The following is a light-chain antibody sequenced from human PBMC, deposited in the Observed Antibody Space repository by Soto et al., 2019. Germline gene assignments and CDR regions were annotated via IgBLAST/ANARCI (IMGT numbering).Light chain of an antibody. CDR2: GTS. Sequence: EIVLTQSPGTVSLSPGERATLSCRASQSGSSSYLAWYQQKPGQAPRLLIYGTSNRATGIPNRFSGSWSRTDFTITISRLEPEDFAVYYCQRYGSSRAFGQGTKVEIK. V-gene: IGKV3-20*01. CDR3: QRYGSSRA. CDR1: QSGSSSY. J-gene: IGKJ1*01.